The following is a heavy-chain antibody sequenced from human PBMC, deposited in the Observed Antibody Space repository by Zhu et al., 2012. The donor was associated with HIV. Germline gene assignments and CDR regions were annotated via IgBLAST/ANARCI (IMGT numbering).Heavy chain of an antibody. Sequence: QVQLQQWGAGLLKPSETLSLTCAVYGGSLSGYYWSWIRQPPGKGLEWIGEINQSGSTNYNPSLKSRVTISVDTSKNQFSLKLNSVTAADTAVFYCARHRSARDYFDYWGQGTLVTVSS. CDR3: ARHRSARDYFDY. V-gene: IGHV4-34*01. J-gene: IGHJ4*02. CDR1: GGSLSGYY. CDR2: INQSGST.